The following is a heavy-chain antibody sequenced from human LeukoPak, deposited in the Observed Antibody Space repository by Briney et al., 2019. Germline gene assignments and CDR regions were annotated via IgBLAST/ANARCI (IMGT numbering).Heavy chain of an antibody. V-gene: IGHV3-11*01. D-gene: IGHD3-3*01. CDR3: AREKKTEWTTGAFDM. J-gene: IGHJ3*02. CDR2: TSPSGGTI. CDR1: GFTFSDYY. Sequence: PGGSLRLSCAASGFTFSDYYMSWIRRAPETGLEWLSYTSPSGGTIYYTDSVKGRFTMSRDNAQNALYLEMNSLRAEDTAVYYCAREKKTEWTTGAFDMWGQGTMVIVSS.